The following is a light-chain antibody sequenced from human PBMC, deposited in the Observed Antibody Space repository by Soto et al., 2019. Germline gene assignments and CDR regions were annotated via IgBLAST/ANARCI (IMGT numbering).Light chain of an antibody. Sequence: EIVLTQSPGTLSLSPGERATLSCRASQSVSSTYLAWYQQKPGQAPRLLIYDASNRAPGTPNRFSGSGSGPDFTLTISRLEPEDFAVYYCQQYGGSFSPFGKGTKVEIK. V-gene: IGKV3-20*01. J-gene: IGKJ1*01. CDR3: QQYGGSFSP. CDR1: QSVSSTY. CDR2: DAS.